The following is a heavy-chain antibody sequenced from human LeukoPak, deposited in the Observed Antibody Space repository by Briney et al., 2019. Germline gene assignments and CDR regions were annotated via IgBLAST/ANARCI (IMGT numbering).Heavy chain of an antibody. D-gene: IGHD3-22*01. J-gene: IGHJ4*02. CDR2: INWNGGST. CDR3: ASHWGRSGYMWFDY. V-gene: IGHV3-20*04. CDR1: GFTFDDYG. Sequence: GGSLRLSCAASGFTFDDYGMSWVRQAPGKGLEWVSGINWNGGSTGYADSVKGRFTISRDNAKNSLYLQMNSLRAEDTAVYYCASHWGRSGYMWFDYWGQGTLVTVSS.